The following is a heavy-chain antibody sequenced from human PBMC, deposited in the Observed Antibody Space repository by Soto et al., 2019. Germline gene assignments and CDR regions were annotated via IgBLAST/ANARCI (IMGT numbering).Heavy chain of an antibody. J-gene: IGHJ2*01. V-gene: IGHV4-38-2*01. Sequence: SETLSLTCAVSGYSISSGYYWGWIRQPPGKGLEWIGSIYHSGSTYYNPSLKSRVTISVDTSKNQFSLKLSSVTAADTAVYYCARYTKDSGDSLWYFDLWGRGTLVTVSS. CDR1: GYSISSGYY. CDR2: IYHSGST. CDR3: ARYTKDSGDSLWYFDL. D-gene: IGHD4-17*01.